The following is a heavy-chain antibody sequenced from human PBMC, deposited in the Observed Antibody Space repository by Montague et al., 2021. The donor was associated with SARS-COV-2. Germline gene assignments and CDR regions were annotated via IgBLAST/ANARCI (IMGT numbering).Heavy chain of an antibody. D-gene: IGHD3-10*01. V-gene: IGHV4-39*02. CDR1: SGSIISSGYY. J-gene: IGHJ4*02. CDR2: IYYSGTT. Sequence: SETLSLTCSVSSGSIISSGYYWGWIRQPPGKELEWIGNIYYSGTTNYNPSLQSRGTISVDTSKNHLSLRLSSVTAADAAVYFCARGMTRGVTTPFDYWGQGSQVTVSS. CDR3: ARGMTRGVTTPFDY.